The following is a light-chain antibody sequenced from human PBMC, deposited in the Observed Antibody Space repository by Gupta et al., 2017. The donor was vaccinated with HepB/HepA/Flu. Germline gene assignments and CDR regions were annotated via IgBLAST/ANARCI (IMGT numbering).Light chain of an antibody. CDR1: QSVSSY. CDR3: QQRSNWIFT. Sequence: ELVLTQSPATLSLSPGERATLSCRASQSVSSYLAWYQQKPGQAPRLLIYDASNRATGIPARFSGSGSGTEFTLTISSREPEDFAVYYCQQRSNWIFTFGHGTKVDIK. CDR2: DAS. J-gene: IGKJ3*01. V-gene: IGKV3-11*01.